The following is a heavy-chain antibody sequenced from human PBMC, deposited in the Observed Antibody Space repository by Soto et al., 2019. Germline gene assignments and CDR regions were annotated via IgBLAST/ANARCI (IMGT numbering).Heavy chain of an antibody. V-gene: IGHV3-23*01. CDR1: GFTFSNYG. D-gene: IGHD6-19*01. CDR3: AKIDEFNPQSSGWANRFDY. Sequence: EVQLLESGGGLVQPGGSLRLSCAASGFTFSNYGMTWVRQAPGKGLEWVSGMSRDGGVTDYTDSVKGRFTISRDISKNTLYLQMNSLRAEDTAVNYCAKIDEFNPQSSGWANRFDYWGQGTLVTVSS. J-gene: IGHJ4*02. CDR2: MSRDGGVT.